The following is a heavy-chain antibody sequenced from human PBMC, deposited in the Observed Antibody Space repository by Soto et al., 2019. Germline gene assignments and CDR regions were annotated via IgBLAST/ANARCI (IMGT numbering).Heavy chain of an antibody. CDR3: ARLGLDSSYYYYGMDV. CDR1: GGTFSSYA. CDR2: IIPIFGTA. D-gene: IGHD6-13*01. J-gene: IGHJ6*02. Sequence: GASVKVSCKASGGTFSSYAISWVRQAPGQGLEWMGGIIPIFGTANYAQKFQGRVTITADESTSTAYMELSSLRSEDTAVYYCARLGLDSSYYYYGMDVWGQGTTVTVSS. V-gene: IGHV1-69*13.